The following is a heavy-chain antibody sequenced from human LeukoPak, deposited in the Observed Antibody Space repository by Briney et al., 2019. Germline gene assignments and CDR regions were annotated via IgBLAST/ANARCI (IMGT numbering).Heavy chain of an antibody. J-gene: IGHJ4*02. Sequence: GGSLRLSCAASGFTFSSYWMHWVRHAPGKGLVWVSRINSDGSSTSYADSVKGRFTISRDNAKNTLYLQMNSLRAEDTAVYYCARGPQLVSVDYWGQGTLVTVSS. V-gene: IGHV3-74*01. CDR3: ARGPQLVSVDY. CDR2: INSDGSST. D-gene: IGHD6-13*01. CDR1: GFTFSSYW.